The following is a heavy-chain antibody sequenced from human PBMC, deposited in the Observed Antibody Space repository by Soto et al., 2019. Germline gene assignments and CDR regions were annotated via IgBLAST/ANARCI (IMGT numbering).Heavy chain of an antibody. J-gene: IGHJ4*02. V-gene: IGHV3-66*01. CDR1: GFTVSNNY. D-gene: IGHD3-16*01. CDR2: IYSGGST. CDR3: AAYSPKGY. Sequence: EEQRVESGGDLVQPGGSLRLPWAAAGFTVSNNYMSWVGQAPGNGLEWVSLIYSGGSTYYAYSVKGRFTISRDSSKPTLYLQMNSLRAEATAMYYCAAYSPKGYWGQGTLVTVSS.